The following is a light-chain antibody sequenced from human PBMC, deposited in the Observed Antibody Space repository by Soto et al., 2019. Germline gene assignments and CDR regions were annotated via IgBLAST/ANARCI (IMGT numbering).Light chain of an antibody. CDR1: QSIGTN. J-gene: IGKJ1*01. Sequence: DIKMTQSPSSLSASIGGRVTLTWRASQSIGTNLNWYQQRPGKAPKLLIYAVSSLQSGVSSRFSGSGSGTDFTLSINSLQREDFATYYCQPTYSAPPLFGQGTKVDTK. CDR2: AVS. V-gene: IGKV1-39*01. CDR3: QPTYSAPPL.